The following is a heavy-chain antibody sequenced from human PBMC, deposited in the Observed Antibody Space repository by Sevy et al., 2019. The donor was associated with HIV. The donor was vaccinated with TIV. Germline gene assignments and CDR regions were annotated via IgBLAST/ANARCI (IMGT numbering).Heavy chain of an antibody. D-gene: IGHD3-3*01. CDR3: AIDDQPGGSGYSYYDFWSGYSQPRSPYFDY. J-gene: IGHJ4*02. CDR2: IKQDGSEK. V-gene: IGHV3-7*03. CDR1: GFTFSSYW. Sequence: GGSLRLSCAASGFTFSSYWMSWVRQAPGKGLEWVANIKQDGSEKYYVDSVKGRFTISRDNAKNSLYLQMNSLRAEDTAVYYCAIDDQPGGSGYSYYDFWSGYSQPRSPYFDYWGQGTLVTVSS.